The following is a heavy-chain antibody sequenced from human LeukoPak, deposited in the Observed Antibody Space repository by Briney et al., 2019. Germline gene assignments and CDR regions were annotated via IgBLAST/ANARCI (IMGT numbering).Heavy chain of an antibody. CDR3: ARGGYSYGSLGGSHPLYY. D-gene: IGHD5-18*01. Sequence: SETLSLTCSVSGESISSYYWSWIRQSAGKGLEWIGRVSASGSTRYNPSLKSRVTMSVDTSKNQFSLKLSSVTAADTAVYYCARGGYSYGSLGGSHPLYYWGQGTLVTVSS. CDR2: VSASGST. V-gene: IGHV4-4*07. J-gene: IGHJ4*02. CDR1: GESISSYY.